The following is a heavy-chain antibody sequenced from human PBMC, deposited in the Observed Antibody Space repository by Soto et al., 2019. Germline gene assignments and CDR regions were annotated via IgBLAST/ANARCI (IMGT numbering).Heavy chain of an antibody. Sequence: QVQLVESGGGVVQPGRSLRLSCAAYGFTFSSYGMHWVRQAPGKGLEWVAVIWYDGSNKYYADSVKGRVSISRDKSKNTLYRQINSLRAEDPAVYYCARESGYRYGLLDYWGQGTLVTVSS. CDR3: ARESGYRYGLLDY. CDR2: IWYDGSNK. J-gene: IGHJ4*02. D-gene: IGHD5-18*01. CDR1: GFTFSSYG. V-gene: IGHV3-33*01.